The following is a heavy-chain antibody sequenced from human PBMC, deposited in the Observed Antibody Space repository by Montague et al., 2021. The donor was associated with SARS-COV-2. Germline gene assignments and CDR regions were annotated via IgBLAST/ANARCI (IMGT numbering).Heavy chain of an antibody. J-gene: IGHJ4*02. V-gene: IGHV4-4*02. CDR3: ASRGAGWFGSNPERFDY. D-gene: IGHD3-10*01. CDR1: GGSISSSNW. Sequence: SETLSLTCAVSGGSISSSNWWSWVRQPPGKGLEWIGEIYHSGRTNCNPSLKSRVTISVDKSKNQFSLKLSSVTAADTTVYYCASRGAGWFGSNPERFDYWGQGTLVTVSS. CDR2: IYHSGRT.